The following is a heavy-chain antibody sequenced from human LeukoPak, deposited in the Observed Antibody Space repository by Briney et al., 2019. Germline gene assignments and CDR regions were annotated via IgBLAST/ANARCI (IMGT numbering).Heavy chain of an antibody. CDR1: GGSISSNC. CDR2: IYYSAST. Sequence: SETLSFTCTVSGGSISSNCWSWIRQPPGKELEWIGYIYYSASTNYIPSLKSRVTISVEQSKKQFSLTLSSVSAGDTAVYYCVRTAFFDLWRRYTHWGQGTLVTVSS. V-gene: IGHV4-59*01. D-gene: IGHD3-3*01. CDR3: VRTAFFDLWRRYTH. J-gene: IGHJ4*02.